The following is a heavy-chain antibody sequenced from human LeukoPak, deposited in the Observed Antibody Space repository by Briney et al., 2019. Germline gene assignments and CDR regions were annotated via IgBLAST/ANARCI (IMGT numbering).Heavy chain of an antibody. CDR2: INDSGDST. Sequence: GGSLRLSCAASGFTVSSNYMSWVRQALGKGLKWVAGINDSGDSTYHADSVKGRFTISRDNSKNTRYLQMNSLRAEDTVVYYCAKSLDLAVAGIDYWGQGTLVTVSS. CDR3: AKSLDLAVAGIDY. J-gene: IGHJ4*02. V-gene: IGHV3-23*01. D-gene: IGHD6-19*01. CDR1: GFTVSSNY.